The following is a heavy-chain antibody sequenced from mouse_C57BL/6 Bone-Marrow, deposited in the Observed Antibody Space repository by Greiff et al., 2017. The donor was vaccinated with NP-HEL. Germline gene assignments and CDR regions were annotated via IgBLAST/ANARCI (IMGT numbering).Heavy chain of an antibody. V-gene: IGHV14-4*01. Sequence: EVQLQQSGAELVRPGASVKLSCTASGFNIKDDYMHWVKQRPEQGLEWIGWIDPENGDTEYASKFQGKAPITADTSSNTAYLQLSSLTSEDTAVYYCTTPSYYAMDYWGQGTSVTVSS. J-gene: IGHJ4*01. CDR3: TTPSYYAMDY. CDR1: GFNIKDDY. CDR2: IDPENGDT.